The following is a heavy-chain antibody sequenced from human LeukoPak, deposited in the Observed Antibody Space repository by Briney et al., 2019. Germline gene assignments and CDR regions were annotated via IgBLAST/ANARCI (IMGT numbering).Heavy chain of an antibody. CDR3: AKVDTGSSWYGTFDY. CDR2: ISGTGGST. D-gene: IGHD6-13*01. V-gene: IGHV3-23*01. CDR1: GFTFNNYV. Sequence: GGSLRLSCAASGFTFNNYVMNWVRQAPGKGLEWVSTISGTGGSTYLADSVKGRFTISRDNSKNTLYLQINNLRAEDTAVYYCAKVDTGSSWYGTFDYWGQGTLVTVSS. J-gene: IGHJ4*02.